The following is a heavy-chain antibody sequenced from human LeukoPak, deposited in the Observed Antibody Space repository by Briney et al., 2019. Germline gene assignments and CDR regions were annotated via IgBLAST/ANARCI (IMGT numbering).Heavy chain of an antibody. CDR1: GFNVNTNC. CDR2: IKAGGSP. CDR3: AREAPAHAFDI. V-gene: IGHV3-66*01. Sequence: GGSLRLSCAASGFNVNTNCMTWVRQVPGKGLDWVSVIKAGGSPSYADSVKGRFTLSRDIYKNTVFLEMNSLRVDDTAVYYCAREAPAHAFDIWGQGTMVTVSS. J-gene: IGHJ3*02.